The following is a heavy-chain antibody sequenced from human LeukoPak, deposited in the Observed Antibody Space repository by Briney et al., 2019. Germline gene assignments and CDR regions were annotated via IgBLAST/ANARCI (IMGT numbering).Heavy chain of an antibody. J-gene: IGHJ2*01. CDR2: IYHSGST. Sequence: SETLSLTCTVSGYSISSGYYWGWIRQPPGKGLEWIGSIYHSGSTYYNPSLKSRVTIPVDTSKNQFSLKLSSVTAADTAIYYCAKGDPTFLFWYFDLWGRGTLVTVSS. CDR3: AKGDPTFLFWYFDL. V-gene: IGHV4-38-2*02. CDR1: GYSISSGYY. D-gene: IGHD3-16*01.